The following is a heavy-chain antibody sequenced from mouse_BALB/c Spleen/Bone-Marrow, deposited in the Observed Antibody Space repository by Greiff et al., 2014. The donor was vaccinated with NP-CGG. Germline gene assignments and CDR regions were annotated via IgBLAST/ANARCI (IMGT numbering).Heavy chain of an antibody. J-gene: IGHJ3*01. CDR3: TRDDGSFAY. CDR1: GYTFTSYW. D-gene: IGHD2-3*01. Sequence: VQLQQSGAELVRPGASVKLSCKASGYTFTSYWINWVKQRPGQGLEWIGNIYPSDSYTNYNQKFKDKATLTVDKSSSTAYMQLSSPTSEDSAVYYCTRDDGSFAYWGLGTLVTVSA. CDR2: IYPSDSYT. V-gene: IGHV1-69*02.